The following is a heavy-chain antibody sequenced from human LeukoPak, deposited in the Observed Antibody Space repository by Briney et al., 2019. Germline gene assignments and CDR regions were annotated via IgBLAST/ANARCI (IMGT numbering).Heavy chain of an antibody. J-gene: IGHJ6*02. D-gene: IGHD2-2*01. V-gene: IGHV3-21*06. CDR2: ISNTGYI. CDR3: ARDDCTTTTCYFSMDV. Sequence: GGSPRLSCAASGFTFSKYSMNWVRQAPGKGLEWVSSISNTGYIYYADSVKGRFTISRDNSNISLYLQMISLRAEDTAVYYCARDDCTTTTCYFSMDVWVQGATVTVSS. CDR1: GFTFSKYS.